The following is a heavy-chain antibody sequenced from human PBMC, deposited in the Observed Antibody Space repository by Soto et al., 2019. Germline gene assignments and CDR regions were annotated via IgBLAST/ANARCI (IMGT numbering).Heavy chain of an antibody. V-gene: IGHV4-30-4*01. D-gene: IGHD3-10*01. CDR1: GGSISSGDYY. J-gene: IGHJ3*02. CDR3: ARDLYYYGSGSYPAFDI. Sequence: ASETLSLTCTVSGGSISSGDYYWSWIRQPPGKGLEWIGYIYYSGSTYYNPSLKSRVTISVDTSKNQLSLKLSSVTAADTAVYYCARDLYYYGSGSYPAFDIWGQGTMVTVSS. CDR2: IYYSGST.